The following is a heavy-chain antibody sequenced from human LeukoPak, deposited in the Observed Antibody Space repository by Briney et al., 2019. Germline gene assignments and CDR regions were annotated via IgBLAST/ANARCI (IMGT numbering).Heavy chain of an antibody. V-gene: IGHV4-34*01. Sequence: SETLSLTCAVYIDSFSNYHWNWIRQTPAKGMEWIGEVNESGGTNISPSLKSRVTIPVDTSKNQFSLKLSSVTAADTAVYYCARGPVYYGSGSYYSYYYYYMDVWGKGTTVTVSS. CDR3: ARGPVYYGSGSYYSYYYYYMDV. J-gene: IGHJ6*03. D-gene: IGHD3-10*01. CDR1: IDSFSNYH. CDR2: VNESGGT.